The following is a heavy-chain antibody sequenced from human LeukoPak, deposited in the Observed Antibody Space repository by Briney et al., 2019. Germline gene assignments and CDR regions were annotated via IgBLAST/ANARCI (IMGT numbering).Heavy chain of an antibody. CDR2: INPNSGGT. D-gene: IGHD3-16*02. CDR1: GYIFTDYY. V-gene: IGHV1/OR15-1*02. J-gene: IGHJ4*02. CDR3: ARDRAMTYDYVWGSYRYPKDY. Sequence: GASVKVSCKASGYIFTDYYMHWLRQAPGQELGWMGRINPNSGGTNYAQKFQGRVTMTRDTSISTAYTELSSLRSEDTAVYYCARDRAMTYDYVWGSYRYPKDYWGQGTLVTVSS.